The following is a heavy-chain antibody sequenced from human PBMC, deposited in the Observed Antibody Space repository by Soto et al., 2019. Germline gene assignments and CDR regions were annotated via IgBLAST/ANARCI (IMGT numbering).Heavy chain of an antibody. V-gene: IGHV3-11*01. Sequence: GGSLRLACAASGFTFSDYYMSWIRQAPGKGLEWVSYISSSGSTIYYADSVKGRFTISRDNAKNSLYLQMNSLRAEDTAVYYCAREKNIVATIPRPIDYWGQGTLVTVSS. CDR1: GFTFSDYY. CDR3: AREKNIVATIPRPIDY. D-gene: IGHD5-12*01. J-gene: IGHJ4*02. CDR2: ISSSGSTI.